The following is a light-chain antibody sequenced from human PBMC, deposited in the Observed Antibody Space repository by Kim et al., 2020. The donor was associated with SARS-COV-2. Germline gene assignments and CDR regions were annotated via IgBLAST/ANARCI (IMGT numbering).Light chain of an antibody. V-gene: IGLV1-47*01. CDR2: RNN. J-gene: IGLJ3*02. CDR1: SSNVESNY. Sequence: PGQRVSIYCSGNSSNVESNYVQWYQQLPGTAPKLLIFRNNQRPPGIPDRFSASKSGTSASLAISGLRPEDEATYYCAAWDDSLLRVFGGGTQLTVL. CDR3: AAWDDSLLRV.